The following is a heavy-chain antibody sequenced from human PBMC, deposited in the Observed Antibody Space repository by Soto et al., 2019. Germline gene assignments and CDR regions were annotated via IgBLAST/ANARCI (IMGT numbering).Heavy chain of an antibody. CDR2: ISAYNGNT. V-gene: IGHV1-18*01. Sequence: QAQLVQSGSEVKKPGASVKVSCKASGYSFTSHSISWVRQAPGQGLEWMAWISAYNGNTDHAQKLQGRVTLTTDPSTSTAYMELRSLRSDDTAVYYCARAGHCSTTSCNNWFDPWGQGTLVTVSS. J-gene: IGHJ5*02. D-gene: IGHD2-2*01. CDR1: GYSFTSHS. CDR3: ARAGHCSTTSCNNWFDP.